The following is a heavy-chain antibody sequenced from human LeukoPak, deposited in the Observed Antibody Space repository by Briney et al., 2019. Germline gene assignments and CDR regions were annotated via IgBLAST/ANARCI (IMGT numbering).Heavy chain of an antibody. D-gene: IGHD2-2*01. CDR1: GFTFSSYG. CDR2: IWYDGSNK. CDR3: ARERAVVPAPQRGAFDI. V-gene: IGHV3-33*01. J-gene: IGHJ3*02. Sequence: GGSLRLSCAASGFTFSSYGMHWVRQAPGKGLEWVAVIWYDGSNKYYADSVKGPFTISRDNSKNTLYLQMNSLRAEDTAVYYCARERAVVPAPQRGAFDIWGQGTMVTVSS.